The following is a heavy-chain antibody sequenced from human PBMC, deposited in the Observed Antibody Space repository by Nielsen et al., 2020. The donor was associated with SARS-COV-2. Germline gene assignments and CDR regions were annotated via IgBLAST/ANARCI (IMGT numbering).Heavy chain of an antibody. Sequence: GESLKISCAAPGFTFSSYWMHWVRQLPGKGLVWVSRINTDGTYTSYADSVRGRFTITRDNARNTLYLQMNSLRAEDTAVYYCVKDKSGIDDDWGQGTLVTVSS. CDR1: GFTFSSYW. D-gene: IGHD1-26*01. V-gene: IGHV3-74*01. CDR3: VKDKSGIDDD. J-gene: IGHJ4*02. CDR2: INTDGTYT.